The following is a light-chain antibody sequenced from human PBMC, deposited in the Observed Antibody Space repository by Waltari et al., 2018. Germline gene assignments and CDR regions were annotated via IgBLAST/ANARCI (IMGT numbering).Light chain of an antibody. Sequence: DIQVTQSPSSLSASVGDRVTTTCRTSQSISTSLNWYQQKPGKPPKPLIFAASALQSGVSSRFSGSGSQTDFTLTIRNLQPEDFATYYCQQSYRAPQTFGGGTKVDMK. CDR2: AAS. J-gene: IGKJ4*01. V-gene: IGKV1-39*01. CDR3: QQSYRAPQT. CDR1: QSISTS.